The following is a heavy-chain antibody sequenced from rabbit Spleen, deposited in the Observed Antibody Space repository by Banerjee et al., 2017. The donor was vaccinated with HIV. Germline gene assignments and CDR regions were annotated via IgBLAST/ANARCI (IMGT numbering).Heavy chain of an antibody. CDR2: IDTGSSGFT. CDR3: ARDTGSSFSSYGMDL. Sequence: QEHLEESGGDLVKPGASLTLTCIASGVSFSGDSFSGDSYICWVRQAPGKGLEWIACIDTGSSGFTYFASWAKGRFTISKTSSTTVTLQMTSLTAADTATYFCARDTGSSFSSYGMDLWGPGTLVTVS. CDR1: GVSFSGDSF. V-gene: IGHV1S45*01. J-gene: IGHJ6*01. D-gene: IGHD8-1*01.